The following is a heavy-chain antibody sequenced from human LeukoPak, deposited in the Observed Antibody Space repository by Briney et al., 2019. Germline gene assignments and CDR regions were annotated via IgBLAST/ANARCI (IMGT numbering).Heavy chain of an antibody. J-gene: IGHJ3*02. CDR2: ISGYNGNT. CDR3: ARGTAGGPI. Sequence: ASVTVSCKASGYSFTSYNINWVRQAPGQGLEWMGWISGYNGNTNYAQKLQGRVTMTTDTSTSTAYMELRSLRSDDTAVYYCARGTAGGPIWGQGTMVTVSS. D-gene: IGHD6-25*01. V-gene: IGHV1-18*01. CDR1: GYSFTSYN.